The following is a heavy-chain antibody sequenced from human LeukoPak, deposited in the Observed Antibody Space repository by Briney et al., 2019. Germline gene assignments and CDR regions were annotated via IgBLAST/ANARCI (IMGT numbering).Heavy chain of an antibody. CDR2: INHSGST. Sequence: PSETLSLTCAVYGGSFSGYYWSWIRQPPGKGLEWIGEINHSGSTNCNPSLKSRVTISVDTSKNQFSLKLSSVTAADTAVYYYARSTYYDYVWGSYHSYYFDYWGQGTLVTVSS. D-gene: IGHD3-16*02. V-gene: IGHV4-34*01. CDR3: ARSTYYDYVWGSYHSYYFDY. J-gene: IGHJ4*02. CDR1: GGSFSGYY.